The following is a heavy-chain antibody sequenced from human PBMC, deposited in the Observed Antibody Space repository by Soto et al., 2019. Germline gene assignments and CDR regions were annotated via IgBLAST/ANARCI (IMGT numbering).Heavy chain of an antibody. Sequence: QVQLVESGGGVVQPGRSLRISCAASGFTFSSYGMHWVRQAPGKGLEWVAVIWFDGSNKYYADSVKGRFTISRDNSKNTLYLQMDSLRAEDTAVYYCAREVPAASSYYGMEVWGQGTTVTVSS. CDR2: IWFDGSNK. J-gene: IGHJ6*02. V-gene: IGHV3-33*01. CDR3: AREVPAASSYYGMEV. D-gene: IGHD2-2*01. CDR1: GFTFSSYG.